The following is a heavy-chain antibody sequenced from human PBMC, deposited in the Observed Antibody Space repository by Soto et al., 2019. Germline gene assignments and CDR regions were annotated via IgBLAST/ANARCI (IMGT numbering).Heavy chain of an antibody. CDR3: ARLPDISGWPFDF. CDR2: MAFDGRT. CDR1: GGSVSSRGFY. D-gene: IGHD6-19*01. Sequence: SETLSLTCSVSGGSVSSRGFYWTWIRQPPGKGLDWIGYMAFDGRTNYNPSLESRVTISQDTSKNQFYLKLGSVTAADTAMYYCARLPDISGWPFDFWGQGTLVTVSS. J-gene: IGHJ4*02. V-gene: IGHV4-61*08.